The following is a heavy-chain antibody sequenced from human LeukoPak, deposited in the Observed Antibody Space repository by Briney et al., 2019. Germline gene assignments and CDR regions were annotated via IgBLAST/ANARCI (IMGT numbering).Heavy chain of an antibody. CDR1: GFTFSSYD. J-gene: IGHJ6*02. V-gene: IGHV3-13*01. CDR3: ARDRSVGYYYYGMDV. Sequence: PGGSLRLSCAASGFTFSSYDMHWVRQATGKDLEWVSAIGTAGDTYYPDSVKGRFTISRENAKNSVYLQMNSLRAGDTAVYYCARDRSVGYYYYGMDVWGQGTTVTVSS. CDR2: IGTAGDT.